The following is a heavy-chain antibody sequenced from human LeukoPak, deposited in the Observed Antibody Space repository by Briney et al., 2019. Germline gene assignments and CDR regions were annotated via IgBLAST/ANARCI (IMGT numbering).Heavy chain of an antibody. J-gene: IGHJ3*02. CDR2: IIPIFGTA. CDR1: GGTFSSYA. D-gene: IGHD3-22*01. V-gene: IGHV1-69*13. Sequence: SVKVSCKASGGTFSSYAISWVRQAPGQGLEWMGGIIPIFGTANYAQKFQGRVTITADESTSTAYMELSSLRSEDTAVYYCARELYYYDSSGYYIRDAFDIWGQGTMVTASS. CDR3: ARELYYYDSSGYYIRDAFDI.